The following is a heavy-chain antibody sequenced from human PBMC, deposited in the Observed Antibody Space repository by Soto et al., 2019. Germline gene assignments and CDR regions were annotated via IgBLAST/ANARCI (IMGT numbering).Heavy chain of an antibody. CDR2: IIPIFGTA. V-gene: IGHV1-69*01. Sequence: VQLVQSGAEVKKPGSSVKVSCKASGGTFSSYAISWVRQAPGQGLEWMGGIIPIFGTANYAQKFQGRVTITADESTSTAYMELSSLRSEDTAVYYCARHKLGYCSSTSCHYAWFDPWGQGTLVTVSS. D-gene: IGHD2-2*01. J-gene: IGHJ5*02. CDR1: GGTFSSYA. CDR3: ARHKLGYCSSTSCHYAWFDP.